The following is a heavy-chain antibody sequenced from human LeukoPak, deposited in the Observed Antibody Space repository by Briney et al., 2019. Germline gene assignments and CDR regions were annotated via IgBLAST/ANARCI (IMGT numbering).Heavy chain of an antibody. CDR2: IRYDGSNK. CDR3: ARVGALSSSWLLY. V-gene: IGHV3-30*02. Sequence: GGSLRLSCAASGFTFSSYGMHWVRQAPGKGLEWVAFIRYDGSNKYYADSVKGRFTISRDNSKNTLYLQMNSLRAEDTAVYYCARVGALSSSWLLYWGQGTLVTVSS. J-gene: IGHJ4*02. D-gene: IGHD6-13*01. CDR1: GFTFSSYG.